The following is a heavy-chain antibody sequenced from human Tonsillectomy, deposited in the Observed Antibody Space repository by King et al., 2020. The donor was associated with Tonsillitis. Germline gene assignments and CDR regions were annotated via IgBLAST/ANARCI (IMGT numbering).Heavy chain of an antibody. Sequence: VQLVESGGGLVKPGGSLRLSCAASGFILSNAWMNWVRQAPGKGLEWVGRIKTKSEGGTTDYAAPVKGRCTISRDDSKNTLYLQINSLKAEDTAISYCTTLTMQLVHNDYWGQGTLVTVSS. D-gene: IGHD3-10*01. CDR2: IKTKSEGGTT. CDR3: TTLTMQLVHNDY. V-gene: IGHV3-15*01. CDR1: GFILSNAW. J-gene: IGHJ4*02.